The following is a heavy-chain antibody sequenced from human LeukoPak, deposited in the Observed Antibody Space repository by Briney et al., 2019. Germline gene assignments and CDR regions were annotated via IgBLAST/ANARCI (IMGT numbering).Heavy chain of an antibody. CDR3: AREGNTYGSNWFDP. J-gene: IGHJ5*02. CDR1: GVSMSSYF. CDR2: IYYSGST. V-gene: IGHV4-59*01. Sequence: SETLSLTCTVSGVSMSSYFWSWIRQPPGRGLEWIGYIYYSGSTNYNPSLKNRVTISVDTSKNQFSLKLSSVTAADTAVYFCAREGNTYGSNWFDPWGQGTLVTVSS. D-gene: IGHD5-18*01.